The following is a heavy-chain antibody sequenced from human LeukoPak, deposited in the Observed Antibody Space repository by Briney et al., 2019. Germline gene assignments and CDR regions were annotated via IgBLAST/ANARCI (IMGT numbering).Heavy chain of an antibody. CDR2: INAGNGNT. D-gene: IGHD1-26*01. J-gene: IGHJ6*02. Sequence: GASVKVSCKASGYTFTSYAMHWVRQAPGQRLEWMGWINAGNGNTKYSQKFQGRVTITRDTSASTAYMELSSLRSEDTAVYYCASGTNIVGATRAGYYGMDVWGQGTTVTVSS. V-gene: IGHV1-3*01. CDR1: GYTFTSYA. CDR3: ASGTNIVGATRAGYYGMDV.